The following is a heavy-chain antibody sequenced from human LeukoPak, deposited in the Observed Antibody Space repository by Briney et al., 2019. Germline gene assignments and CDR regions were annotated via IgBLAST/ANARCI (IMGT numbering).Heavy chain of an antibody. D-gene: IGHD6-13*01. J-gene: IGHJ6*03. CDR2: IYHSGST. Sequence: SETLSLTCAVSGYSISSGYYWGWIRQPPGKGLEWIGSIYHSGSTYYNPSLKSRVTISVDTSKNQFSLKLSSVTAADTAVYYCARAPAGGGDYYYYYMDVWGKGTTVTVSS. CDR3: ARAPAGGGDYYYYYMDV. V-gene: IGHV4-38-2*01. CDR1: GYSISSGYY.